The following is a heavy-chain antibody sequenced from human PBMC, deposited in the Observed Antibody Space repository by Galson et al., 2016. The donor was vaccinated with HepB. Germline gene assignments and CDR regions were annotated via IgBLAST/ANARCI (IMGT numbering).Heavy chain of an antibody. CDR2: IFHSGNT. CDR3: ARRTYYGMRFDS. V-gene: IGHV4-4*02. Sequence: SETLSLTCVVSGGSISSTYYWSWVRQTPGKGLEWIADIFHSGNTNLNPSPESRVTISVDMSKNQFSLRLTSVTAADTALYYCARRTYYGMRFDSWGQGTLVTVSS. CDR1: GGSISSTYY. J-gene: IGHJ5*01. D-gene: IGHD3-10*01.